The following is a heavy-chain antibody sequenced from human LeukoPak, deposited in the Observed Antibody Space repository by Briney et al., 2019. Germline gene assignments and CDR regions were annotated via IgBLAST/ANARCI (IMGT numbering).Heavy chain of an antibody. CDR1: GFSLSTSGVG. CDR3: AHRAPLGAAAGTHYYYMDV. J-gene: IGHJ6*03. Sequence: SGPTLVKPTQTLTLTCTFSGFSLSTSGVGVGWIRQPPGKAPEWLALIYWNDDKRYSPSLKSRLTITKDTSKNQVVLTMTNMDPVDTATYYCAHRAPLGAAAGTHYYYMDVWGKGTTVTVSS. V-gene: IGHV2-5*01. D-gene: IGHD6-13*01. CDR2: IYWNDDK.